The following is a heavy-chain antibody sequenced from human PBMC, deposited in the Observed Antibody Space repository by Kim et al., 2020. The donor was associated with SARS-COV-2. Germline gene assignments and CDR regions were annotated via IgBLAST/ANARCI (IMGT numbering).Heavy chain of an antibody. CDR1: GGSFSGYY. CDR2: INHSGST. J-gene: IGHJ4*02. D-gene: IGHD2-8*01. V-gene: IGHV4-34*01. CDR3: ARGVYPFDY. Sequence: SETLSLTCAVYGGSFSGYYWSWIRQPPGKGLEWIGEINHSGSTNYNPSLKSRVTISVDTSKNQCALKLSSVTAADTAVYYCARGVYPFDYWGQGTLVTVSS.